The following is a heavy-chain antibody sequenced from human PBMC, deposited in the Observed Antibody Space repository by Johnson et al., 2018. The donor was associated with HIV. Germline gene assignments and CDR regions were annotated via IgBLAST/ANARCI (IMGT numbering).Heavy chain of an antibody. J-gene: IGHJ3*02. V-gene: IGHV3-30*04. CDR3: AREGVRVVSPGAFDI. CDR2: ISYDGSNK. D-gene: IGHD2-8*02. CDR1: GFTFSSYA. Sequence: QVQLVESGGGVVQPGRSLRLSCAASGFTFSSYAMHWVRQAPGKGLEWVAVISYDGSNKYYADSVKGRFTISIDNSKNTLYLQMNSLRAEDTAVYYCAREGVRVVSPGAFDIWGQGTMVTVSS.